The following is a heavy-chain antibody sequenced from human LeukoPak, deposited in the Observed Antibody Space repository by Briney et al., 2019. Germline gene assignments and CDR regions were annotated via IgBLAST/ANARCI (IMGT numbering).Heavy chain of an antibody. D-gene: IGHD6-19*01. Sequence: KPSETLSLTCTVSGGSISSYYWSWIRQPAGKGLEWIGRIYTSGSTNYNPSPKSRVTMSVDTSKNQFSLKLSSVTAADTAVYYCARGGHSGWYKGYNWFDPWGQGTLVTVSS. V-gene: IGHV4-4*07. J-gene: IGHJ5*02. CDR2: IYTSGST. CDR3: ARGGHSGWYKGYNWFDP. CDR1: GGSISSYY.